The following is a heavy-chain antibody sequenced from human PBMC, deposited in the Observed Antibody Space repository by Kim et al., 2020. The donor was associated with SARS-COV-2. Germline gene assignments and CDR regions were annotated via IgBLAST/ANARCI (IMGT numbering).Heavy chain of an antibody. Sequence: ASVKVSCRTSGYTFTDYYIHWVRQAPGQGLEWMGWINPKSGGTNYAQKFQDRVTITRDTSINTAYMELSGLRSDDTAVFYCARDLKKTYYYDTASAYPDSWGQVTLVTVSS. V-gene: IGHV1-2*02. CDR2: INPKSGGT. D-gene: IGHD3-22*01. CDR3: ARDLKKTYYYDTASAYPDS. J-gene: IGHJ4*02. CDR1: GYTFTDYY.